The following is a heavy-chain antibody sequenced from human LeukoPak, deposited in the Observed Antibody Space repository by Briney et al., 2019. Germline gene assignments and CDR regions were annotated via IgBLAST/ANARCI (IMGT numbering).Heavy chain of an antibody. D-gene: IGHD2-15*01. CDR1: GYSINSGYF. V-gene: IGHV4-38-2*02. J-gene: IGHJ4*02. Sequence: SETLSLTCTVSGYSINSGYFWGWVRQPPGKGPEWIGSIFHTGDVYYNPSLRSRVTLSIDTSRNQVSLKVTSVTAADTALYYCARVVASTSVDSWGQGILVTVSS. CDR2: IFHTGDV. CDR3: ARVVASTSVDS.